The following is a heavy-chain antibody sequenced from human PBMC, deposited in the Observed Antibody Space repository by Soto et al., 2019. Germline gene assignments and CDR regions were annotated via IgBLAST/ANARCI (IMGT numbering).Heavy chain of an antibody. CDR2: INHSGST. CDR1: GGSFSGYY. Sequence: PSETLSLTCAVYGGSFSGYYWSWIRQPPGKGLEWIGEINHSGSTNYNPSLKSRVTISVDTSKNQFSLKLSSVTAADTAVYYCARARVSSYYGSGRRYYFDYWGQGTLVTVSS. D-gene: IGHD3-10*01. J-gene: IGHJ4*02. CDR3: ARARVSSYYGSGRRYYFDY. V-gene: IGHV4-34*01.